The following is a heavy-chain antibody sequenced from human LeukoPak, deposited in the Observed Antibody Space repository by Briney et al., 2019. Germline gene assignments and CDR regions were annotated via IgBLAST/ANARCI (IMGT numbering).Heavy chain of an antibody. Sequence: SVKVSCKASGGTFSSWAVSWVRQAPGQGLEWMGGIIPMSGTPNYAQKFRGRVTITADESTGTAYMELSSLRSEDTAVYYCAREVGGAFDLWGHGTMVTVSS. CDR3: AREVGGAFDL. CDR2: IIPMSGTP. V-gene: IGHV1-69*13. D-gene: IGHD3-16*01. CDR1: GGTFSSWA. J-gene: IGHJ3*01.